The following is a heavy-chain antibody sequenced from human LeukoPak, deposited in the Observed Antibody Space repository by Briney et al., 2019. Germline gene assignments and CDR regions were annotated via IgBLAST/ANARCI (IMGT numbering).Heavy chain of an antibody. D-gene: IGHD2-2*01. Sequence: SQTLSLTCAISGDSVSSNSAAWNWIRQSPSRGLEWLGRTYYRSKWYNEYAVSVTRRITINPDTSKNQSSLHLNSVTPEDTAVYYCARDYYCSSFSCDFDYWGQGTLVTVSS. CDR2: TYYRSKWYN. V-gene: IGHV6-1*01. J-gene: IGHJ4*02. CDR1: GDSVSSNSAA. CDR3: ARDYYCSSFSCDFDY.